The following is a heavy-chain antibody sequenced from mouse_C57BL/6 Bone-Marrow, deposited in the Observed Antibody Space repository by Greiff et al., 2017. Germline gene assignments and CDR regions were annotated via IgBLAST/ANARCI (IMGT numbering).Heavy chain of an antibody. CDR3: SPYDSSSHCSGMDY. V-gene: IGHV14-4*01. Sequence: EVQLQQSGAELVRPGASVKLSCTASGFNIKDYYMHWVQQRPEQGLEWIGWIDPESGDTEYAATFKGRATITADTSSNTAYLQLISLTSEDTAVYYCSPYDSSSHCSGMDYWGQGTSVTVSA. D-gene: IGHD1-1*01. J-gene: IGHJ4*01. CDR2: IDPESGDT. CDR1: GFNIKDYY.